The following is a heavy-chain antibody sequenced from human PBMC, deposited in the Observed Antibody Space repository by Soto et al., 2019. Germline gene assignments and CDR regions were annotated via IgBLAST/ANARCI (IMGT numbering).Heavy chain of an antibody. CDR2: ISAYNGNA. Sequence: QVQLVQSGAEVKKPGASVKVSCKGSGYTFTSYGINWVRQAPGQGLEWMGWISAYNGNANYAQKLQGRVTMTTDTSTSTAYMELRSLRSDDSALYYCARDKGDGSGSYYGYWGQGTLVTVSS. CDR3: ARDKGDGSGSYYGY. V-gene: IGHV1-18*01. J-gene: IGHJ4*02. D-gene: IGHD3-10*01. CDR1: GYTFTSYG.